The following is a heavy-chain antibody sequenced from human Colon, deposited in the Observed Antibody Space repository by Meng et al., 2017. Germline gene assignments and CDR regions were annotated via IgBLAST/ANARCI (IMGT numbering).Heavy chain of an antibody. CDR2: INHSGST. CDR3: ARGYYDSSGYGYWYFDL. V-gene: IGHV4-34*01. Sequence: QGQLQQWGAGLLKPSETLSLTCAVYGGSFSGYYWSWIRQPPGKGLEWIGEINHSGSTNYNPSLKSRVTISVDTSKNQFSLKLSSVTAADTAVYYCARGYYDSSGYGYWYFDLWGRGTLVTVSS. D-gene: IGHD3-22*01. CDR1: GGSFSGYY. J-gene: IGHJ2*01.